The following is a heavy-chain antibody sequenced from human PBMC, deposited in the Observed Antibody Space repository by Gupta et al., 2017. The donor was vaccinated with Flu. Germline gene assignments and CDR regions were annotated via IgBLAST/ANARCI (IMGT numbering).Heavy chain of an antibody. CDR3: ARDRSGSYYFDY. CDR2: IIPIFGTA. CDR1: GGTFSSYA. D-gene: IGHD1-26*01. V-gene: IGHV1-69*06. Sequence: VQLVQSGAEVTKPGSSVEVSCKASGGTFSSYAISWVRQAPGQGLEWMGGIIPIFGTANYAQKFQGRVTITADKSTSTAYMELSSLRSEDTAVYYCARDRSGSYYFDYWGQVTLVTVSS. J-gene: IGHJ4*02.